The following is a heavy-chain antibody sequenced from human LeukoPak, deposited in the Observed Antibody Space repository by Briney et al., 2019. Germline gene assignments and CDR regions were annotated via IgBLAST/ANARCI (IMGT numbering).Heavy chain of an antibody. CDR1: GFTFDDYA. J-gene: IGHJ4*02. Sequence: GGSLRLSSAASGFTFDDYAMHWVRQAPGKGLEWVSGISWNSGSIGYADSVKGRFTISRDNAKNSLYLQMNSLRAEDTALYYCARQYISGWFFDYWGQGALVTVYS. CDR3: ARQYISGWFFDY. D-gene: IGHD6-19*01. CDR2: ISWNSGSI. V-gene: IGHV3-9*01.